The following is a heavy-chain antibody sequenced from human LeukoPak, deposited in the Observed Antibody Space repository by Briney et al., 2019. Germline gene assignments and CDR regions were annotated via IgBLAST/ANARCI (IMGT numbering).Heavy chain of an antibody. J-gene: IGHJ4*02. V-gene: IGHV4-59*11. CDR3: ARVVAAAGTWYFDY. CDR2: IYYSGST. D-gene: IGHD6-13*01. Sequence: SETLSLTCTVSGGSISSHYWSWIRQPPGKGLEWIGYIYYSGSTNCNPSLKSRVTISVDTSKNQFSLKLSSVTAADTAVYYCARVVAAAGTWYFDYWGQGTLVTVSS. CDR1: GGSISSHY.